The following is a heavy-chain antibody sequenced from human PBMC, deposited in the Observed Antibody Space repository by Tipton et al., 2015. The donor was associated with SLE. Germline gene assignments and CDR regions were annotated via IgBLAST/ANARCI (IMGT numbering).Heavy chain of an antibody. Sequence: TLSLTCAVSGYSISSGYYWGWIRQPPGKGLEWIGSIYHSGSTYYNPSLKSRVTISVDTSKNQFSLKLSSVTAADTAVYYCAGGIAAAGPSYYYYGMDVWGQGTTVTVSS. CDR1: GYSISSGYY. CDR3: AGGIAAAGPSYYYYGMDV. D-gene: IGHD6-13*01. J-gene: IGHJ6*02. CDR2: IYHSGST. V-gene: IGHV4-38-2*01.